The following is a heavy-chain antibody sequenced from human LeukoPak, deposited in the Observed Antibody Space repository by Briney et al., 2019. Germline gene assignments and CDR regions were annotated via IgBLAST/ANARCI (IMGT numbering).Heavy chain of an antibody. J-gene: IGHJ4*02. CDR3: ARGRAARPNFDY. D-gene: IGHD6-6*01. Sequence: KPSETLSLTCAVYGRSFSGYYWSWIRQPPGKGLEWIGEINHSGSTNYNPSLKSRVTISVDTSKNQFSLKLSSVTAADTAVYYCARGRAARPNFDYWGQGTLVTVSS. CDR2: INHSGST. V-gene: IGHV4-34*01. CDR1: GRSFSGYY.